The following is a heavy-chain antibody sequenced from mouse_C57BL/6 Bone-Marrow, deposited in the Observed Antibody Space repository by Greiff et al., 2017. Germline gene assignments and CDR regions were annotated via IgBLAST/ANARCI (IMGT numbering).Heavy chain of an antibody. CDR3: TTWGYYSMDY. J-gene: IGHJ4*01. Sequence: EVQLQQSGAELVRPGASVKLSCTASGFNIKDDYMHWVKQRPEQGLEWIGWIDPENGDTEYASKFQGKATIPADTSSNTAYLQLSSLTSEDTAVYYCTTWGYYSMDYWGQGTSVTVSS. V-gene: IGHV14-4*01. CDR2: IDPENGDT. CDR1: GFNIKDDY.